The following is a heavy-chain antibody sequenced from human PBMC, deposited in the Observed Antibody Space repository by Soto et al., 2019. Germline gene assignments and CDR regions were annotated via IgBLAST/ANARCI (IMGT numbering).Heavy chain of an antibody. CDR3: ARTSIGDAATRGIDY. CDR1: GGSVRSSDYY. D-gene: IGHD2-15*01. CDR2: IYYSESA. Sequence: SETLSLTCTVSGGSVRSSDYYWTWVRQPPGKGLEWIGYIYYSESAYYNPSLKSRLTMSVDTSKNQFSVRLSSVTAADTAVYYCARTSIGDAATRGIDYWGQGTMVTVYS. J-gene: IGHJ4*02. V-gene: IGHV4-30-4*01.